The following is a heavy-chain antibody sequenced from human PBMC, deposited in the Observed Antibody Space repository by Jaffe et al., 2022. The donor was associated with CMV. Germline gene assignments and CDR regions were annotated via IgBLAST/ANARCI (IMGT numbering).Heavy chain of an antibody. J-gene: IGHJ4*02. CDR3: AKDMGDGYNFQDY. Sequence: EVQLVESGGVVVQPGGSLRLSCAASGFTFDDYTMHWVRQAPGKGLEWVSLISWDGGSTYYADSVKGRFTISRDNSKNSLYLQMNSLRTEDTALYYCAKDMGDGYNFQDYWGQGTLVTVSS. V-gene: IGHV3-43*01. D-gene: IGHD5-12*01. CDR2: ISWDGGST. CDR1: GFTFDDYT.